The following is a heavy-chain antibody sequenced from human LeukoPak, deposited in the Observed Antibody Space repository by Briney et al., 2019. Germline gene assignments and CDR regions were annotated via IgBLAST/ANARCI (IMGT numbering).Heavy chain of an antibody. J-gene: IGHJ4*02. V-gene: IGHV3-30*02. Sequence: PGGSLRLSCAASGFTFSSYGMHWVRQAPGKGLEWVAFIRYDGSNKYYADSVKGRFTISRDNSKNTLYLQMNSLRAEDTAVYYCAKDWLYDSSGSQGYWGQGTLVTVSS. CDR3: AKDWLYDSSGSQGY. D-gene: IGHD3-22*01. CDR2: IRYDGSNK. CDR1: GFTFSSYG.